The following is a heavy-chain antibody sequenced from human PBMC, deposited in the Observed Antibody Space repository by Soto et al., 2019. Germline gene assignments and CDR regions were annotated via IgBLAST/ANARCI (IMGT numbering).Heavy chain of an antibody. CDR3: PRDERYNWLDP. V-gene: IGHV3-74*01. D-gene: IGHD6-25*01. CDR2: INNDGSST. CDR1: GFTFSMYW. J-gene: IGHJ5*02. Sequence: EAQLVESGGGLVQPGGSLRLSRAASGFTFSMYWMHWVRQAPGKGLVWVSRINNDGSSTIYADSVKGRFTISRDNSKNTLYLQMNSLRAEDTAVYFFPRDERYNWLDPWGQGSLVTVSS.